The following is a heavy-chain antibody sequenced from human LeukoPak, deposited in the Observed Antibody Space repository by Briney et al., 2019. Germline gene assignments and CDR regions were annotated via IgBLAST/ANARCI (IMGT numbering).Heavy chain of an antibody. D-gene: IGHD2-15*01. J-gene: IGHJ3*02. CDR2: IYYSGST. CDR3: ARHLDSLGGLDM. Sequence: PSETLSLTCTVSGGSISSGDYYWSWIRQPPGKGLEWIGYIYYSGSTYYNPSLKSRVTISVDTSKNQFSLRLSSVTAADTAVYNCARHLDSLGGLDMWGQGTMVTVSS. CDR1: GGSISSGDYY. V-gene: IGHV4-30-4*01.